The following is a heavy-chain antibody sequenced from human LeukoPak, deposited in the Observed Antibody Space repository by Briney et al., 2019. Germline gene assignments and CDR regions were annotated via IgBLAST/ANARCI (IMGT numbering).Heavy chain of an antibody. CDR2: ISGSGGST. CDR3: AKEGYYYDSSGYH. Sequence: GGSLRLSCAASGFTFSSYAMSWVRQAPGKGLEWVSSISGSGGSTYYADSVEGRFTISRDNSKNTLYLQMNSLRAEDTAVYYCAKEGYYYDSSGYHWGQGTLVTVSS. D-gene: IGHD3-22*01. V-gene: IGHV3-23*01. CDR1: GFTFSSYA. J-gene: IGHJ5*02.